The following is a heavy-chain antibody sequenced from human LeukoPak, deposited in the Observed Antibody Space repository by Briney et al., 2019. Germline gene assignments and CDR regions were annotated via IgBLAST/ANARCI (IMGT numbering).Heavy chain of an antibody. D-gene: IGHD1-14*01. CDR3: ARGGTVTPIDY. V-gene: IGHV4-30-2*01. CDR1: GGSISSGGYS. Sequence: SETLSLTCAVSGGSISSGGYSWSWIRQPPGKDLEWIGYIYHSGSTYYNPSLKSRVTISVDRSKNQFSLKLSSVTAADTAVYYCARGGTVTPIDYWGQGTLVTVSS. J-gene: IGHJ4*02. CDR2: IYHSGST.